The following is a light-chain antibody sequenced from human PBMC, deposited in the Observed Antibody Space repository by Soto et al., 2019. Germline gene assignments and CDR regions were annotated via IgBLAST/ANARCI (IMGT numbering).Light chain of an antibody. CDR2: HAS. V-gene: IGKV1-13*02. Sequence: IQLIQSPSSLSASVGDRVTITCRASQGISSALAWYQQKVGKAPKLLIYHASSLETGVPSRFSGSGSGTDFTLTISSLHHEDFATYYCQQFNSYPHTFGGGTKVDIK. CDR1: QGISSA. J-gene: IGKJ4*01. CDR3: QQFNSYPHT.